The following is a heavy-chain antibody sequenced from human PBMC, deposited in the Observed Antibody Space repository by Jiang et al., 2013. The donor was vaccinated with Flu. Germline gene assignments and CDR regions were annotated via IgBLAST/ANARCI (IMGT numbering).Heavy chain of an antibody. V-gene: IGHV1-46*01. CDR1: GYTFTSYY. D-gene: IGHD2-21*02. J-gene: IGHJ6*03. Sequence: GAEVKKPGASVKVSCKASGYTFTSYYMHWVRQAPGQGLEWMGIINPSGGSTSYAQKFQGRVTMTRDTSTSTVYMELSSLRSEDTAVYYCAVGVVTALSYYYYYMDVWGKGTTVTVSS. CDR3: AVGVVTALSYYYYYMDV. CDR2: INPSGGST.